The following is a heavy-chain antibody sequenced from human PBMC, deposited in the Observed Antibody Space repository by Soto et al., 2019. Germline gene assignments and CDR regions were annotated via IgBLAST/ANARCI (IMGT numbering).Heavy chain of an antibody. Sequence: QVQLVESGGAVVQPGRSLRLSCEASGFTFSGYAMHWVRQAPAKGLEGVAVISYDGSNKYYADSVKGRFTISRDNSKNTLYLQMNSLRAEDTAVYYCARPLWRDDYNWGYFDLWGRGTLVTVSS. J-gene: IGHJ2*01. CDR3: ARPLWRDDYNWGYFDL. V-gene: IGHV3-30-3*01. CDR2: ISYDGSNK. D-gene: IGHD4-4*01. CDR1: GFTFSGYA.